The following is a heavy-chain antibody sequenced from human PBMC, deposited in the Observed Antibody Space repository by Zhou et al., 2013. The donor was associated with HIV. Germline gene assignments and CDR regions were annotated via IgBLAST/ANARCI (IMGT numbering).Heavy chain of an antibody. CDR2: INPNSGDT. CDR3: VRVFLIRGDY. J-gene: IGHJ4*02. Sequence: QVQLVQSGAEVKEPGASVKVSCKASGYTFTSYSVHWVRQAPGQGLEWMGWINPNSGDTNYAQKFQGRVTMTRDTSISTAYMEVRSLRSDDTAVYYCVRVFLIRGDYWGQGTLVTVSS. D-gene: IGHD3-3*01. CDR1: GYTFTSYS. V-gene: IGHV1-2*02.